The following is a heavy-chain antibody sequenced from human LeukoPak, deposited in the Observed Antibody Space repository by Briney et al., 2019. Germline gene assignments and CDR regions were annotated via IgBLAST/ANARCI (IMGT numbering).Heavy chain of an antibody. CDR3: ARDTGYSSSWYSWRYYYGMDV. V-gene: IGHV1-18*01. CDR2: ISAYNGNT. Sequence: ASVKVSCKASGYTFTSYGISWVRQAPGQGLEWMGWISAYNGNTNYAQKLQGRVTMTTDTSTSTAYMELRSPRSDDTAVYYCARDTGYSSSWYSWRYYYGMDVWGQGTTVTVSS. CDR1: GYTFTSYG. J-gene: IGHJ6*02. D-gene: IGHD6-13*01.